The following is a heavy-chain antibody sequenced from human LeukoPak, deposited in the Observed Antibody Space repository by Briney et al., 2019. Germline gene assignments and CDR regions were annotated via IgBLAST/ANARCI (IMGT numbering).Heavy chain of an antibody. CDR1: GFTFSSYG. J-gene: IGHJ6*02. V-gene: IGHV3-33*01. CDR3: ARDSYGMDV. Sequence: GGSLRLSCAASGFTFSSYGMHWVRQAPGKGLEWVAVIWYDGSNKYYADSVKGRFTISRDDSKNTLYLQMNSLRAEDTAVYYCARDSYGMDVWGQGTTVTVSS. CDR2: IWYDGSNK.